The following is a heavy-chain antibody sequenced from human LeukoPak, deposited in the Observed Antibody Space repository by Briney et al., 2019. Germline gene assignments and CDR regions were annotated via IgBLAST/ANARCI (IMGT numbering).Heavy chain of an antibody. CDR2: IYYSGST. V-gene: IGHV4-59*01. CDR1: GGSINSYY. CDR3: ARVTGYMIEDYFDY. Sequence: SETLSLTCTVSGGSINSYYWSWIRQPPGKGLECIGYIYYSGSTNYNPSLKSRVTISVDTSKNQFSLKLSSVTAADTAVYYCARVTGYMIEDYFDYWGQGTLVTVSS. J-gene: IGHJ4*02. D-gene: IGHD3-22*01.